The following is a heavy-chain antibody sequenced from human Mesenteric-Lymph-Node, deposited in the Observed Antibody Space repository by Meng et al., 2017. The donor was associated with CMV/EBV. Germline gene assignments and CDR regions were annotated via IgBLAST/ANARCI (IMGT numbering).Heavy chain of an antibody. J-gene: IGHJ4*02. CDR3: ARGDTVVTPDY. CDR1: GDISSSYG. D-gene: IGHD4-23*01. V-gene: IGHV1-2*02. CDR2: IHPNSGTT. Sequence: ASVKVSCKASGDISSSYGISWMRQAPGQGLEWVGWIHPNSGTTNYAQNFQGRVTMTRDTSITTAYMDLSSLRIDDTAVYYCARGDTVVTPDYWGRGTLVTVSS.